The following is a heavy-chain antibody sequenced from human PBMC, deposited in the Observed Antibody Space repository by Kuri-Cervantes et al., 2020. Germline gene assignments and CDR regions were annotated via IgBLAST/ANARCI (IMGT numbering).Heavy chain of an antibody. V-gene: IGHV3-30-3*01. CDR3: ARGRRYSGYEDYFDY. J-gene: IGHJ4*02. CDR1: GFTFSDYA. D-gene: IGHD5-12*01. Sequence: GESLKISCAASGFTFSDYAMSWVRQAPGKGLEWVAVISYDGSNKYYADSVKGRFTISRDNSKNTLYLQMNSLRAEDTAVYYCARGRRYSGYEDYFDYWGQGTLVTVSS. CDR2: ISYDGSNK.